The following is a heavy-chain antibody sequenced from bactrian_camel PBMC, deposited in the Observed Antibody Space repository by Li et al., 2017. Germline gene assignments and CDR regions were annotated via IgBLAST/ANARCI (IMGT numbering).Heavy chain of an antibody. CDR3: AKDCAYHSGGYCYDSFGY. CDR2: IFRGGGA. Sequence: VQLVESGGGLVQPGGSLRLSCAASGFTFSSYDMSWVRQAPGKGLEWVSVIFRGGGAYYAESVQGRFTISKDNAKNTLYLQLNSLKTEDAAMYYCAKDCAYHSGGYCYDSFGYWGQGTQVTVS. D-gene: IGHD2*01. V-gene: IGHV3S40*01. CDR1: GFTFSSYD. J-gene: IGHJ6*01.